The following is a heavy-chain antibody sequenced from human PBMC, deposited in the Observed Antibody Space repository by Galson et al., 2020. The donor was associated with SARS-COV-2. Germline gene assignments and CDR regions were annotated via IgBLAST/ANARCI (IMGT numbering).Heavy chain of an antibody. J-gene: IGHJ5*02. V-gene: IGHV4-39*02. CDR3: ARAPGGYCSADRCYSWFDP. CDR2: IYYGGPT. CDR1: GDSIGSSTYY. Sequence: LTCTVSGDSIGSSTYYWGWIRQPPGKGLEWIGTIYYGGPTYYNSSLKSRVSISVDTSKNHFSLKLSSVTVADTAVYYCARAPGGYCSADRCYSWFDPWGQGTLVTVSS. D-gene: IGHD2-15*01.